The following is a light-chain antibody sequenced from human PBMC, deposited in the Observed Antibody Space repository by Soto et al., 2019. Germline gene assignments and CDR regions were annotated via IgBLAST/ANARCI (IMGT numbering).Light chain of an antibody. CDR2: WAS. Sequence: DIVMTQSPDSLAVSLGERATINCKSSQSVLYNSNNKNYLAWYQQKPGQPPTLLIYWASTRESGVPDRFSGSGSGTDFSLTISDLQAEDVAVYYCQQYYSAPLTFGGGTKVEIK. J-gene: IGKJ4*01. CDR3: QQYYSAPLT. CDR1: QSVLYNSNNKNY. V-gene: IGKV4-1*01.